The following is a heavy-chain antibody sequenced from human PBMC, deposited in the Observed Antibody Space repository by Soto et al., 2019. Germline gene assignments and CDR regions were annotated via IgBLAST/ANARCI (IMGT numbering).Heavy chain of an antibody. CDR3: ARQQVADTLRYFDY. CDR2: IYDSGST. Sequence: SDTLSLTCTVSGGSISSYYWSWIRQPPGKGLEWIGYIYDSGSTNYNPSLKSRVTISVEVSKNQFSLKLSSVTAADTAVYYCARQQVADTLRYFDYWGQGTLVTVSS. J-gene: IGHJ4*02. V-gene: IGHV4-59*08. D-gene: IGHD2-15*01. CDR1: GGSISSYY.